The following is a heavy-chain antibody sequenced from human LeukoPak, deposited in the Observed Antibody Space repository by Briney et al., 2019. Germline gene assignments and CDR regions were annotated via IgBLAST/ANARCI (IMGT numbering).Heavy chain of an antibody. J-gene: IGHJ6*02. Sequence: ASVKVSCKASGYTFTSYGISWVRQAPGQGLEWMGWISAYNGNTNYAQKFQGRVTITADESTSTAYMELSSLRSEDTAVYYCARELYGDYYYYGMDVWGQGTTVTVSS. CDR2: ISAYNGNT. D-gene: IGHD4-17*01. V-gene: IGHV1-18*01. CDR1: GYTFTSYG. CDR3: ARELYGDYYYYGMDV.